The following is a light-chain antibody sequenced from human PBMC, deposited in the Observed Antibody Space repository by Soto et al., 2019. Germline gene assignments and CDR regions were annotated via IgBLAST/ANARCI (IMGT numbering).Light chain of an antibody. CDR2: KAS. CDR3: QQYNSYPWT. J-gene: IGKJ1*01. Sequence: DIQMTQSPSTLSASVGDRVTITCRASQNINSWLAWYQQKPGKAPNLLIYKASSLESGVPSRFSGSGSGTDFTLTISSLQPDDFAAYYCQQYNSYPWTFGQGTKVEIK. V-gene: IGKV1-5*03. CDR1: QNINSW.